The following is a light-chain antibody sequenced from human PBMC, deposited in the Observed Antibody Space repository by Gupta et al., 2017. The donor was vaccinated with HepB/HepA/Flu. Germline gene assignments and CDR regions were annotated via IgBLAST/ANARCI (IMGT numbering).Light chain of an antibody. CDR2: DNA. CDR3: QSYDRSRNGWV. Sequence: QSVLTPPPSLSGAPGQTVTISCTGRRPNIGAFYEVHWYQQLPGTAPKLLIYDNANRPSGVPDRFSGSNSGTSASLDITGLQAEDEAEYYCQSYDRSRNGWVFGGGTKLTVL. V-gene: IGLV1-40*01. J-gene: IGLJ3*02. CDR1: RPNIGAFYE.